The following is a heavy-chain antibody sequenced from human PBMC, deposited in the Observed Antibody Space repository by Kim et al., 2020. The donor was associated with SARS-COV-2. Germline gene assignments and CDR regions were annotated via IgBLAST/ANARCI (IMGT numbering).Heavy chain of an antibody. V-gene: IGHV3-30*03. D-gene: IGHD2-15*01. CDR3: VRGAAVTLTSTELYYFDH. Sequence: GGSLRLSCSVSGFSFRNYGMHWVRQAPGKGLEWVLIISYGGANRYYADSVKGRFTISRDNSKNTLFLQMNSLGAEDTAVYYCVRGAAVTLTSTELYYFDHWGQGIMVTVSS. J-gene: IGHJ4*02. CDR1: GFSFRNYG. CDR2: ISYGGANR.